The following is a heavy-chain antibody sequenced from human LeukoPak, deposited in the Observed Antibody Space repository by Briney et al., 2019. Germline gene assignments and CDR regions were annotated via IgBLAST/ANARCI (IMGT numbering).Heavy chain of an antibody. CDR3: AKDRGTTGLAPPSMDV. V-gene: IGHV3-30*02. CDR1: GFTFSSYG. Sequence: GSLRLSCAASGFTFSSYGVHWVRQAPGKGLEWVAFIRYDGSNKYYADSVKGRFTISRDNSKNTLYLQMNSLRAEDTAVYYCAKDRGTTGLAPPSMDVWGKGTTVTISS. D-gene: IGHD1-14*01. J-gene: IGHJ6*03. CDR2: IRYDGSNK.